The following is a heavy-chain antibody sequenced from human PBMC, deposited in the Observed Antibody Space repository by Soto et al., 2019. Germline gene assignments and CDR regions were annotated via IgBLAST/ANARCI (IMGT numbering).Heavy chain of an antibody. V-gene: IGHV1-24*01. CDR2: FDPEDGET. Sequence: GASVKVSCKVSGYTLTELSMHWVRQAPGKGLEWMGGFDPEDGETIYAQKFQGRVTMTEDASTDTAYMELSSLRSEDTAVYYCATYDFWSGYPVGDWFDPWGQGTLVTVSS. D-gene: IGHD3-3*01. CDR1: GYTLTELS. CDR3: ATYDFWSGYPVGDWFDP. J-gene: IGHJ5*02.